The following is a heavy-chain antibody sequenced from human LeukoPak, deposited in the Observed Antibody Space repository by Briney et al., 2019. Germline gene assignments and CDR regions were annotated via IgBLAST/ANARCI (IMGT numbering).Heavy chain of an antibody. D-gene: IGHD6-25*01. CDR3: AATGSETDAFDI. CDR2: IAVGSGNT. Sequence: SVKVSCKASGFTFRTSAMQWVRQARGQRLECIGWIAVGSGNTNYAQKFQGRLSITRDMSTSTAYMELSSLTSEDTAVYYCAATGSETDAFDIWGQGTMVTVSS. J-gene: IGHJ3*02. CDR1: GFTFRTSA. V-gene: IGHV1-58*02.